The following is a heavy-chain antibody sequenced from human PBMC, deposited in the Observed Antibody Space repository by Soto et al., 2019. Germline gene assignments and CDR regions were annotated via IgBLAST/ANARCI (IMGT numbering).Heavy chain of an antibody. D-gene: IGHD6-13*01. CDR1: GFSFSDYY. CDR3: ARIAAAGTNFDY. Sequence: PGGSLRLSCAASGFSFSDYYMSWIRQAPGKGLEWVSYISSSSSYTNYADSVKGRFTISRDNAKNSLYLQMNSLRAEDTAVYYCARIAAAGTNFDYWGQGTLVTVSS. V-gene: IGHV3-11*03. J-gene: IGHJ4*02. CDR2: ISSSSSYT.